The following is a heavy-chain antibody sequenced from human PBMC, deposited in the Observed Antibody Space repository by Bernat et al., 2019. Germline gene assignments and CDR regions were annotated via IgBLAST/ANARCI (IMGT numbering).Heavy chain of an antibody. J-gene: IGHJ6*03. CDR2: IWYDGSNK. V-gene: IGHV3-33*01. CDR3: ARDGWSGYPAYYYYYMDV. D-gene: IGHD3-3*01. Sequence: QVQLVESGGGVVQPGRSLRLSCAASGFTFSSYGMHWVRQAPGKGLEWVAVIWYDGSNKYYADSVKGRFTISRDNSKNTLYLQMNSLRAEDTAVYYCARDGWSGYPAYYYYYMDVWGKGTTVTVSS. CDR1: GFTFSSYG.